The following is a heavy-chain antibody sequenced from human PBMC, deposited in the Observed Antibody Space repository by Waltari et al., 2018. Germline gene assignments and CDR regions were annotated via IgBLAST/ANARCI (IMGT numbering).Heavy chain of an antibody. V-gene: IGHV3-7*01. CDR3: ASSAGSGSYWV. J-gene: IGHJ4*02. Sequence: EVQLVESGGGLVQPGGSLRLSCAASGFTFSSYWMSWVRQAPGKGLEWVANIKQDGSEKYYVDCVKGRFTISRDNAKNSLYLKMNSLRAEDTAVYYCASSAGSGSYWVWGQGTLVTVSS. CDR1: GFTFSSYW. D-gene: IGHD3-10*01. CDR2: IKQDGSEK.